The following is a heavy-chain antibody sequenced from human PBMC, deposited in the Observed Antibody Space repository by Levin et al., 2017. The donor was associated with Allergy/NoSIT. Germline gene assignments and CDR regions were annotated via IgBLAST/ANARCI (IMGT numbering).Heavy chain of an antibody. V-gene: IGHV3-9*01. Sequence: GGSLRLSCAASGFTFDDYAMHWVRQAPGKGLEWVSGISWNSGSIGYADSVKGRFPISRDNAKNSLYLQMNSLRAEDPALYYCAKDIRRPGYCNNGVCYMFDYWGQGTLVTVSS. CDR3: AKDIRRPGYCNNGVCYMFDY. J-gene: IGHJ4*02. D-gene: IGHD2-8*01. CDR1: GFTFDDYA. CDR2: ISWNSGSI.